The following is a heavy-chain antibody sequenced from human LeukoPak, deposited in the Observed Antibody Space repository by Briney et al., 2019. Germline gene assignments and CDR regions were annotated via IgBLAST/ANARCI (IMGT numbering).Heavy chain of an antibody. V-gene: IGHV4-4*07. CDR2: IYSSGDT. CDR3: VKEQKGATDGNVFEY. Sequence: KPSETLSPTCTVSGGSISNYYWTWMRQPAGKGLEWISRIYSSGDTNYNPSLKSRLTMSVDTSKNRFSLKMSSVTAADTAVCYCVKEQKGATDGNVFEYWGQGSLVTVSS. J-gene: IGHJ4*02. D-gene: IGHD4/OR15-4a*01. CDR1: GGSISNYY.